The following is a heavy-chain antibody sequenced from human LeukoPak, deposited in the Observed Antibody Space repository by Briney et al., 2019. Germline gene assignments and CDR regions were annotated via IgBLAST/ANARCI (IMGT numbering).Heavy chain of an antibody. D-gene: IGHD1-1*01. CDR2: IYYSGST. CDR1: GDSSDNNGFY. J-gene: IGHJ4*02. Sequence: SETLSLTCTVSGDSSDNNGFYWGWIRQPPGKGLEWIGNIYYSGSTYYNPSLKSRVTTSVDTSKKQFPLKLSSVTAADTAVYYCARGTRGSDSSFDFWGQGTLVTVSS. V-gene: IGHV4-39*06. CDR3: ARGTRGSDSSFDF.